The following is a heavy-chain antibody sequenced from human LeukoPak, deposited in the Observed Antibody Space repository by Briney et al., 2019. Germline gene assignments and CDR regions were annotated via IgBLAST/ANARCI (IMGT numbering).Heavy chain of an antibody. D-gene: IGHD6-13*01. Sequence: GGSLRLSCAASGFTFSSYGMHWVRQAPGKGLEWVAFIRYDGSNKYYADSVKGRFTISRDNSKNTLYLQMNSLRAEDTAVYYCARDIAASGTFDYWGQGTLVTVSS. J-gene: IGHJ4*02. V-gene: IGHV3-30*02. CDR3: ARDIAASGTFDY. CDR2: IRYDGSNK. CDR1: GFTFSSYG.